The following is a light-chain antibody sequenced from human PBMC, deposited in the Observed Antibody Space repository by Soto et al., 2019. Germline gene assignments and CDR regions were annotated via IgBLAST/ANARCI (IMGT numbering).Light chain of an antibody. Sequence: ETVLTQSPATLSLSPGERATLSCRASQRIGSYLVWYQQKPGQAPRLLIYGASKRAPGIPARFGGSGSGTDFTLTITSLAAEAFALYSCQHYKTWPLAFGGGTKVDIQ. J-gene: IGKJ4*01. CDR1: QRIGSY. CDR3: QHYKTWPLA. CDR2: GAS. V-gene: IGKV3-11*01.